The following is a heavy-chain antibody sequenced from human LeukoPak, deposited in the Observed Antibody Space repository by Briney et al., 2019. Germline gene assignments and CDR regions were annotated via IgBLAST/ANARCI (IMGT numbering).Heavy chain of an antibody. V-gene: IGHV1-2*02. CDR2: INPNRGGT. D-gene: IGHD1-26*01. Sequence: ASVKVSCKASGYTFTGYYMHWVRQAPGQGLEWMGWINPNRGGTNCAQKFQGRVTMTKDTPISTAYMELSRLRSDDTAVYYCASSIGSPQDYWGQGTLVTVSS. CDR1: GYTFTGYY. CDR3: ASSIGSPQDY. J-gene: IGHJ4*02.